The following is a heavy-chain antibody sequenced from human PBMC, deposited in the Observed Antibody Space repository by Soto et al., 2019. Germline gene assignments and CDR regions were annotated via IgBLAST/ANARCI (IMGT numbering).Heavy chain of an antibody. Sequence: QVQLQESGPGLVKPSGTLSLTCAVSGGSISSSNWWRWVRQPPGKGPEWIGEIYHSGSTNYNPSLKSRVTISVDKSKNQVSLKLSSVTAADTAVYYCPRDWGLVQWDPVSLPGYYYYGMDVWGQGITVTVSS. J-gene: IGHJ6*02. V-gene: IGHV4-4*02. CDR1: GGSISSSNW. CDR2: IYHSGST. D-gene: IGHD1-26*01. CDR3: PRDWGLVQWDPVSLPGYYYYGMDV.